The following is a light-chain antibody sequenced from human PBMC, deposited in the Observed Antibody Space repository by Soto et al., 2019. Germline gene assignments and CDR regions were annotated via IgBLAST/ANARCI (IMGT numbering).Light chain of an antibody. CDR3: QQYGTSAT. Sequence: ESVLTQSPGTLSLSPGERATLSCRASQSVSNNYLAWYQQKPGQAPRLLIYGASTRATGIPDRFSGSGSGTDFTLTISSLEPEDFAVYYCQQYGTSATFGQGTKVDIK. CDR2: GAS. J-gene: IGKJ1*01. CDR1: QSVSNNY. V-gene: IGKV3-20*01.